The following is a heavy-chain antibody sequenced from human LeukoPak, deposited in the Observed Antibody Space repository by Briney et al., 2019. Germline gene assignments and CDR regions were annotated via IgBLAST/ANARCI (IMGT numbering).Heavy chain of an antibody. J-gene: IGHJ4*02. CDR3: ARFGTLYSGYDNFDY. CDR2: IYPGDSDT. CDR1: GYSFTSYW. Sequence: GESLKISCKGSGYSFTSYWIGWVRQMPGKGLECMGIIYPGDSDTRYSPSFQGQVTISADKSISTAYLQWSSLKASDTAMYYCARFGTLYSGYDNFDYWGQGTLVTVSS. V-gene: IGHV5-51*01. D-gene: IGHD5-12*01.